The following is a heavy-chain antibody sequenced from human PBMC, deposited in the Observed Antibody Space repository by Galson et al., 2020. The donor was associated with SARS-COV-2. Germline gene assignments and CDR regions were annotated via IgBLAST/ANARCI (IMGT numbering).Heavy chain of an antibody. J-gene: IGHJ4*02. CDR2: TYYRSKWYN. D-gene: IGHD1-26*01. CDR3: ARGLAGGSYYDPFDY. CDR1: GNTVSSNSVA. Sequence: SETLSHTCAISGNTVSSNSVAWNWIRQSPSRGLEWLGRTYYRSKWYNDYAISVKSRITITADTSRNQFSLQLNSVTPEDTAVYYCARGLAGGSYYDPFDYWGQGSLVTVSS. V-gene: IGHV6-1*01.